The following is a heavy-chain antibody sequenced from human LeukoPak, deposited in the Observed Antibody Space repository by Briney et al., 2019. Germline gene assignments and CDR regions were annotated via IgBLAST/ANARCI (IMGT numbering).Heavy chain of an antibody. J-gene: IGHJ3*02. V-gene: IGHV6-1*01. Sequence: SETLSLTCAISGDSVSTISSAWNWIRQSPSRGLEWLGRPYYRSKWYNDYAVSVKSRLTINPDTSKNQFSLQLNSVTPEDTAVYYCAREWRDGHLSAFDIWGQGTMVTVSS. CDR1: GDSVSTISSA. D-gene: IGHD5-24*01. CDR3: AREWRDGHLSAFDI. CDR2: PYYRSKWYN.